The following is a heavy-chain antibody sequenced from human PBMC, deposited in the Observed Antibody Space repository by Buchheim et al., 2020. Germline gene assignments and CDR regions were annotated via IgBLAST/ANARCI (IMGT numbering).Heavy chain of an antibody. CDR2: ISASGDTI. Sequence: EVQLVESGGGLVQPGGSLRLSCAASGFTFSSYEMNWVRQAPGKGLEWVSYISASGDTIYYADSVEGRFTISRDTAKSSLYLQMNGLRAEDTAIYYWARASIMKYWGQGTL. V-gene: IGHV3-48*03. CDR1: GFTFSSYE. CDR3: ARASIMKY. D-gene: IGHD3-16*01. J-gene: IGHJ4*02.